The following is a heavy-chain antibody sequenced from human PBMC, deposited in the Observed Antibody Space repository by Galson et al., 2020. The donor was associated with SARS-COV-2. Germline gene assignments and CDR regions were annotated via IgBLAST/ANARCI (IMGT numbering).Heavy chain of an antibody. Sequence: GESLKISCAASGFTFSTYSMHWVRQAPGRGLEWVAVISNDGSNKYYADSVKGRFTISRDNSKNTLFLQMNSLRAEDTAVYYCAREAFPQGADTALVRLVGMAVRTKKGFDYWGQGTLVAVSS. D-gene: IGHD5-18*01. CDR2: ISNDGSNK. CDR1: GFTFSTYS. CDR3: AREAFPQGADTALVRLVGMAVRTKKGFDY. J-gene: IGHJ4*02. V-gene: IGHV3-30-3*01.